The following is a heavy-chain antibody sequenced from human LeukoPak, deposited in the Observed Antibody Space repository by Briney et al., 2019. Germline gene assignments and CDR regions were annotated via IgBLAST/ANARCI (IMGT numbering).Heavy chain of an antibody. CDR2: IHYSGST. J-gene: IGHJ4*02. Sequence: PSQTLSLTCSVSGGSISSGDYYWSWIRQHPGKGLEWIGYIHYSGSTYYNPSLKSRVPISVSTSKNRFSLQLSSVTAADTAVYYCARVIGYDQLDYWGQGTLVTVSS. D-gene: IGHD5-12*01. CDR1: GGSISSGDYY. V-gene: IGHV4-31*03. CDR3: ARVIGYDQLDY.